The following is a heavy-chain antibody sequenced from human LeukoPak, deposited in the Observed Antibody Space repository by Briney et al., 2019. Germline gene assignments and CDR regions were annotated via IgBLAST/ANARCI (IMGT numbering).Heavy chain of an antibody. CDR2: ISAYNGNT. V-gene: IGHV1-18*01. D-gene: IGHD2-15*01. CDR3: ARVLEYCSGGSCPNFDY. CDR1: GYTFTSYG. Sequence: APVKVSCKASGYTFTSYGISWVRQAPGQGLEWMGWISAYNGNTNYAQKLQGRVTMTTDTSTSRAYMELRSLRSDDTAVYYCARVLEYCSGGSCPNFDYWGQGTLVTVSS. J-gene: IGHJ4*02.